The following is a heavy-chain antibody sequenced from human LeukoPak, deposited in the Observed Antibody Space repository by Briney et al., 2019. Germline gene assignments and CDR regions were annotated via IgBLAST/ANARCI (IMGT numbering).Heavy chain of an antibody. V-gene: IGHV3-73*01. J-gene: IGHJ4*02. CDR2: IRSKARSYAT. CDR3: TSQVDEGY. Sequence: GGSLKLSCAASGLSFSTSGMHWVRQASGKGLEWVGRIRSKARSYATTYAESVKGRFTISRDDSKNTAYLQMNSLKTEDTAVYYCTSQVDEGYWGQGTLVTVSS. D-gene: IGHD5-12*01. CDR1: GLSFSTSG.